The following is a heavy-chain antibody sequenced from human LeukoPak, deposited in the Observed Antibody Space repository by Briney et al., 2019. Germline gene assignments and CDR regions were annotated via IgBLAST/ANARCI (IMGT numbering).Heavy chain of an antibody. V-gene: IGHV3-30*04. CDR1: GFTLSSYA. Sequence: GGSLRLSCAASGFTLSSYAMHWVRQAPGKGLEWVAVISYDGSNKYYADYVKGRFTISRDNSKNTLYLQMNSLRAEDTAVYYCAREILRLEYYVHPNSEGVDRGHGGHFDYWGQGTLVTVSS. CDR2: ISYDGSNK. D-gene: IGHD2/OR15-2a*01. CDR3: AREILRLEYYVHPNSEGVDRGHGGHFDY. J-gene: IGHJ4*02.